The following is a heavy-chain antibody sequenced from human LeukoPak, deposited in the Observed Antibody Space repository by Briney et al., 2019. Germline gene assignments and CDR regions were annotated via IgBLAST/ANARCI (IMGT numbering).Heavy chain of an antibody. D-gene: IGHD2-2*01. V-gene: IGHV3-23*01. CDR1: GFTFSSYA. J-gene: IGHJ4*02. CDR3: AKGIDIVVVPAAILDY. CDR2: ISGSGGST. Sequence: PGGSLRLSCAASGFTFSSYAMSWVRQAPGKGLEWVSAISGSGGSTYYADSVKGRFTISRDNSKNTLYLQMNSLRAEDTAVYYCAKGIDIVVVPAAILDYWGQGTLVTVSS.